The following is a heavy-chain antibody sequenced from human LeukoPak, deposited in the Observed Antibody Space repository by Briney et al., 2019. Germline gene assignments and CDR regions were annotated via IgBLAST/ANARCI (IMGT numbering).Heavy chain of an antibody. D-gene: IGHD1-14*01. CDR1: GFNVSSNH. J-gene: IGHJ4*02. CDR2: VYSGGSR. V-gene: IGHV3-66*04. CDR3: ARLTGNHFDY. Sequence: GGSLRLSCAASGFNVSSNHMSWVRQAPGKGLEWVSVVYSGGSRYYADSVSGRFTISRDNSKNTLYLQMNSLRAEDTAVYYCARLTGNHFDYWGQGTLVTVSS.